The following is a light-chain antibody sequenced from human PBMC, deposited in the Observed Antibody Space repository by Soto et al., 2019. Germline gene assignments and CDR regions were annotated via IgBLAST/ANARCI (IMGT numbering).Light chain of an antibody. CDR3: AAWDDSLSAHYV. V-gene: IGLV1-47*01. Sequence: QSVLTQPPSVSGTPGQTVTISCSGSSSNIRSNYVYWYQQLPGTAPKLLIYRNNQRPSGVPGRFSASKSDTSASLAISGLQSEDEADYYCAAWDDSLSAHYVFGTGTKLTVL. J-gene: IGLJ1*01. CDR2: RNN. CDR1: SSNIRSNY.